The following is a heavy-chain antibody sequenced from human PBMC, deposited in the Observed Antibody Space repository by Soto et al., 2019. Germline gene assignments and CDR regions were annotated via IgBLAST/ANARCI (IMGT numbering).Heavy chain of an antibody. CDR2: IKGDGITT. D-gene: IGHD4-17*01. CDR1: GFTFSSSW. CDR3: ARGLYGAYGQDF. J-gene: IGHJ4*02. Sequence: EVQLVESGENLVQPGGSLRLSCAASGFTFSSSWIHWVRQAPGKGLVWVSRIKGDGITTNYADSVKGRFTISRDNAKNTVFLQMHSLRAEDTALYYCARGLYGAYGQDFWGQGMLVTVSS. V-gene: IGHV3-74*01.